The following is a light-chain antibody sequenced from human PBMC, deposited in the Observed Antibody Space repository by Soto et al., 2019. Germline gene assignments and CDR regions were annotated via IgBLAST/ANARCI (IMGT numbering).Light chain of an antibody. CDR2: AAA. CDR1: QNIERY. Sequence: DIQMTQSPSSLSASVGDTITISCRASQNIERYLNWYQHKQGKAPQLLMFAAANLESGVPSRFSGSDSGTDFTLTISSLRPDDFATFYCQQYKVYPYTFGQGTRLDI. J-gene: IGKJ2*01. CDR3: QQYKVYPYT. V-gene: IGKV1-39*01.